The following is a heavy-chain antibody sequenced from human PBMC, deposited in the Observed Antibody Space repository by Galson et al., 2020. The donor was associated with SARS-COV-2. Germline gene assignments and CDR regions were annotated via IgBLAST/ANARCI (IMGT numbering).Heavy chain of an antibody. CDR1: GGSINSSNW. D-gene: IGHD3-22*01. Sequence: SETLSLTCAVSGGSINSSNWWNWVRQPPGKGLEWIGEIYHSGSTSYNPSLKSRVTISVDKSKNLFSLKLSSVTAADTAVYYCTKIPYYYHTSGDPYYSFGMDVWGQGTTV. CDR2: IYHSGST. CDR3: TKIPYYYHTSGDPYYSFGMDV. V-gene: IGHV4-4*02. J-gene: IGHJ6*02.